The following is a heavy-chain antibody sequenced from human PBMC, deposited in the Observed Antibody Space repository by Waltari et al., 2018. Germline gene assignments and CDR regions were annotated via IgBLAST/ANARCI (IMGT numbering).Heavy chain of an antibody. CDR2: IKQDGSEK. J-gene: IGHJ4*02. Sequence: EVQLVESGGGLVQPGGSLRLSCAASGLTFSNFWMSWVRQAPGKGLEWVANIKQDGSEKNYVDSVKGRFTISRDNAKNSLYLQMNSLRVEDTAVYFCATKGTYWGQGTLVTVSS. CDR1: GLTFSNFW. D-gene: IGHD1-1*01. V-gene: IGHV3-7*01. CDR3: ATKGTY.